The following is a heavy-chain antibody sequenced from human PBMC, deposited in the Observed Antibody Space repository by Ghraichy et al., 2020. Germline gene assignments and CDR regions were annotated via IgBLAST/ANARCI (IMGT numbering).Heavy chain of an antibody. D-gene: IGHD3-3*01. CDR1: GFTFSSYS. Sequence: GGSLRLSCAASGFTFSSYSMNWVRQAPGKGLEWDSYISSNSSTIYYADSVKGRFTISRDNAKNSLYLQMNSLRDEDTAVYYCARHVVESYDFWSGYSDIHYYYYYMDVWGKGTTVTVSS. V-gene: IGHV3-48*02. CDR2: ISSNSSTI. J-gene: IGHJ6*03. CDR3: ARHVVESYDFWSGYSDIHYYYYYMDV.